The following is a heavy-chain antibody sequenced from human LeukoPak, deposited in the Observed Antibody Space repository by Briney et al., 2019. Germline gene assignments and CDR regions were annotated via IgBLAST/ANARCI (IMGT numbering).Heavy chain of an antibody. Sequence: SETLSLTCTVSGGSISSHYWGWIRQPPGKGLEWIGYIYYSGSTNYNPSLKSRVTISVDTSKNQFSLKLSSVTAADTAVYYCARDTAYCGGDCYSTHDAFDIWGQGTMVTVSS. CDR2: IYYSGST. CDR1: GGSISSHY. V-gene: IGHV4-59*11. CDR3: ARDTAYCGGDCYSTHDAFDI. J-gene: IGHJ3*02. D-gene: IGHD2-21*02.